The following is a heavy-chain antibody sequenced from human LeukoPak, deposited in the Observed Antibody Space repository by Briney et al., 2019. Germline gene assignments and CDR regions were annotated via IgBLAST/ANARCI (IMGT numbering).Heavy chain of an antibody. CDR3: ARTLRYFDWLLYPVGAFDI. Sequence: PSETLSLTCAVSGGSISSSNWWSWVRQPPGKGLEWIGEIYHSGSTNYNPSLKSRVTISVDKSKNQFSLKLSSVTAADTAVYYCARTLRYFDWLLYPVGAFDIWGQGTMVTVSS. V-gene: IGHV4-4*02. CDR1: GGSISSSNW. D-gene: IGHD3-9*01. CDR2: IYHSGST. J-gene: IGHJ3*02.